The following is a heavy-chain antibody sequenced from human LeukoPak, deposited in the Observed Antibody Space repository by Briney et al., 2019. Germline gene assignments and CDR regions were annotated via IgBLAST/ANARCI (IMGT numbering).Heavy chain of an antibody. D-gene: IGHD3-22*01. V-gene: IGHV3-53*01. J-gene: IGHJ4*02. Sequence: GGSLRLSCAASEFTVSSNSMSWVRQAPAQGLEWVSVIYSGGDTYYADSVKGRFTISRDNSKNTLYLQMNSLRAEDTAVYYCARDYDGFDYWGQGTLVTVSS. CDR2: IYSGGDT. CDR3: ARDYDGFDY. CDR1: EFTVSSNS.